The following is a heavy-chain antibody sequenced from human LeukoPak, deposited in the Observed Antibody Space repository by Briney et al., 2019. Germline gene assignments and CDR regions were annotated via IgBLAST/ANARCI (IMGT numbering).Heavy chain of an antibody. Sequence: SETLSLTCAVYGGSFSGYYWSWIRQPPGKGLEWIGEINHSGSTNYNPSLKSRVTISVDTSKNQFPLKLSSVTAADTAVYYCARGRIAVATCDYWGQGTLVTVSS. CDR1: GGSFSGYY. CDR2: INHSGST. CDR3: ARGRIAVATCDY. V-gene: IGHV4-34*01. J-gene: IGHJ4*02. D-gene: IGHD6-19*01.